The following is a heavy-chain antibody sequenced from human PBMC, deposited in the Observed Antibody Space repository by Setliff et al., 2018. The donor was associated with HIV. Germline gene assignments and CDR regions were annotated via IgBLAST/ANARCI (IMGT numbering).Heavy chain of an antibody. J-gene: IGHJ4*02. CDR3: ARTLPQYTNLFDY. CDR1: GYTLTELS. V-gene: IGHV1-2*02. CDR2: INPNSGGT. D-gene: IGHD5-18*01. Sequence: ASVKVSCKVSGYTLTELSIHWVRQAPGQGLEWMGWINPNSGGTNYAQKFQGRVTMTRDTSISTAYMELSRLRSDDTAVYYCARTLPQYTNLFDYWGQGALVTVS.